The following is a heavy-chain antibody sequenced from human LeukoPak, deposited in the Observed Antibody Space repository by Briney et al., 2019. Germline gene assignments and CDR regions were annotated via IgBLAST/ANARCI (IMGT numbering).Heavy chain of an antibody. CDR1: GYSFTSYW. J-gene: IGHJ6*02. D-gene: IGHD4-11*01. CDR2: IYPGDSDT. V-gene: IGHV5-51*01. Sequence: GESLKISCKGSGYSFTSYWIGWVRQMPGKGLEWMGIIYPGDSDTRYSPSFQGQVTISADKSISTAYLQWSGLKASDTAMYYCARSVTTSTYYYYYGMDVWGQGTTVTVSS. CDR3: ARSVTTSTYYYYYGMDV.